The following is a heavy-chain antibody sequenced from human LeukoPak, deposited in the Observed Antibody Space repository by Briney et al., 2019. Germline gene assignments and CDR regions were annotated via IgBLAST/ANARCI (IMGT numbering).Heavy chain of an antibody. V-gene: IGHV1-24*01. CDR2: FDPEDGET. D-gene: IGHD2-2*01. CDR1: GYTSTTYG. Sequence: ASVKASCKASGYTSTTYGISWVRQAPGKGLEWMGGFDPEDGETIYAQKFQGRVTMTEDTSTDTAYMELSSLRSEDTAVYYCATGDCSSTSCSDYWGQGTLVTVSS. CDR3: ATGDCSSTSCSDY. J-gene: IGHJ4*02.